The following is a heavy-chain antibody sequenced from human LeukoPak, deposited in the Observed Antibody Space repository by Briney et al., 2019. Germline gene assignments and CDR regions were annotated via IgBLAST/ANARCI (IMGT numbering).Heavy chain of an antibody. V-gene: IGHV4-61*02. CDR1: GGSISSGSYY. J-gene: IGHJ4*02. D-gene: IGHD5-12*01. CDR2: IYTSGST. Sequence: SQTLSLPCTVSGGSISSGSYYRSWIRPPAGKGLEWIGRIYTSGSTNYNPSLKSRVTISVDTSKNQFSLKLSSVTAADTAVYYCARTGLRFDYWGQGTLVTVSS. CDR3: ARTGLRFDY.